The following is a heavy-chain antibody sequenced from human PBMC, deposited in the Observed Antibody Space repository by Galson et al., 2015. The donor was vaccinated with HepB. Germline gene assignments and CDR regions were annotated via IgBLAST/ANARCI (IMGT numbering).Heavy chain of an antibody. CDR1: GGSISSSSYY. Sequence: LSLTCTVSGGSISSSSYYWGWIRQPPGKGLEWIGSIYYSGSTYYNPSLKSRVTISVDTSKNQFSLKLSSVTAADTAVYYCARDRRNWFDPWGQGTLVTVSS. CDR2: IYYSGST. CDR3: ARDRRNWFDP. V-gene: IGHV4-39*07. J-gene: IGHJ5*02.